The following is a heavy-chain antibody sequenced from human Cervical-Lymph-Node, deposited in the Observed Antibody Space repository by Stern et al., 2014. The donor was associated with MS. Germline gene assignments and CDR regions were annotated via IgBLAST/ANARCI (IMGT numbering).Heavy chain of an antibody. CDR2: ISSSGSAI. V-gene: IGHV3-11*01. D-gene: IGHD2-2*01. J-gene: IGHJ6*02. CDR1: GFTFSDYY. Sequence: MQLVESGGGVVKPGGSLRLSCAASGFTFSDYYITWVRQAPGKGLDWVSCISSSGSAIYSADSVKGRFTISRDNDKKALHLQMNSLRAEDTAVYYCAAGYCRSTSCHYGMDVWGQGTTVTVSS. CDR3: AAGYCRSTSCHYGMDV.